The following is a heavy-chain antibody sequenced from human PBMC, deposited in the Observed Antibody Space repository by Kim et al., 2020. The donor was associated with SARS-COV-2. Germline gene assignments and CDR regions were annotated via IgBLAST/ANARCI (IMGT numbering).Heavy chain of an antibody. J-gene: IGHJ4*02. CDR2: ISYDGSNK. CDR1: GFTFSSYA. V-gene: IGHV3-30*04. D-gene: IGHD5-12*01. CDR3: ARVPLVATITPWFDY. Sequence: GGSLRLSCAASGFTFSSYAMHWVRQAPGKGLEWVAVISYDGSNKYYVDSVKGRFTISRDNSKNTLYLQMNSLRAEDTAVYYCARVPLVATITPWFDYWGQGTLVTVSS.